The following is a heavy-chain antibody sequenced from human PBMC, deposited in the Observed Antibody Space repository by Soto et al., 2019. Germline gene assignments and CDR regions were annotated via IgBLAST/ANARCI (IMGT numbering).Heavy chain of an antibody. CDR2: VIPVLGTT. J-gene: IGHJ5*01. CDR1: GDSLENLA. CDR3: ARDGRTLRYLEWPAAFDS. Sequence: QVQLVQSGTEVRTPGSSVKVSCKASGDSLENLAISWVRQAPGQGFEWMGGVIPVLGTTDYAQNLQDRLTITADESTTTVLMELSSLKSEGTAVYFCARDGRTLRYLEWPAAFDSWGQGTLVTVSS. D-gene: IGHD3-3*01. V-gene: IGHV1-69*01.